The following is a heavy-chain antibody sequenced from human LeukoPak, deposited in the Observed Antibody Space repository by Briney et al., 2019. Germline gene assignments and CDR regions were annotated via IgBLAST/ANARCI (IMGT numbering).Heavy chain of an antibody. J-gene: IGHJ6*03. CDR1: GGCFSNYY. CDR3: AGRWNYGRNYYIDV. CDR2: INDSGTI. V-gene: IGHV4-34*01. Sequence: SETLSLTCAVYGGCFSNYYWSWIRQSPGKGLEWIGEINDSGTINYNPSLMSRVTISVDKSKNQFSLKLSSVTAADTAVYYCAGRWNYGRNYYIDVWGKGATVSVSS. D-gene: IGHD1-7*01.